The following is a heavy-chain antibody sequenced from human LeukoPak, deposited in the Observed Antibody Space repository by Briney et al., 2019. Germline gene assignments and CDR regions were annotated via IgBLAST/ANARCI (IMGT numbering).Heavy chain of an antibody. CDR2: IYHSGST. V-gene: IGHV4-4*02. CDR3: SRESGPFCPFGY. J-gene: IGHJ4*02. CDR1: GGSISSSNW. D-gene: IGHD1-26*01. Sequence: PSGTLSLTCAVSGGSISSSNWWSWVRQPPGKGLEWIGEIYHSGSTNYNPSLKSRVTMSLDKSSNQLSLHLTSVTAADTATYFCSRESGPFCPFGYWGQGTLVIVSS.